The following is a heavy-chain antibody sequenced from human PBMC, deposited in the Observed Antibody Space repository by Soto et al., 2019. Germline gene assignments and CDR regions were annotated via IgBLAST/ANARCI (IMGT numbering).Heavy chain of an antibody. J-gene: IGHJ4*02. CDR3: ARHLSIRWELPPPPYFDY. Sequence: PSETLSLTCAVSGYSISSGYYWGWIRQPPGKGLEWIGSIYHSGSTYYNPSLKSRVTISVDTSKNQFSLNLSSVTAADTAVYYCARHLSIRWELPPPPYFDYWGQGTLVTVSS. V-gene: IGHV4-38-2*01. CDR1: GYSISSGYY. D-gene: IGHD1-26*01. CDR2: IYHSGST.